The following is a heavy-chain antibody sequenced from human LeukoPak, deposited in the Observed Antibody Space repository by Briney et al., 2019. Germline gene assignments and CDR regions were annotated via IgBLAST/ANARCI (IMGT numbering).Heavy chain of an antibody. J-gene: IGHJ3*01. D-gene: IGHD1-26*01. CDR1: GFTLSSYW. CDR3: AREFTVGPTQTDAFDV. V-gene: IGHV3-74*01. Sequence: PGGSLRLSCAASGFTLSSYWMHWVRQVPGQGPLWFSRIKSDGSSTSYADSVKGRFTISRHNAKNTLYLQMNGLRVEDTAIYYCAREFTVGPTQTDAFDVWGQGTMVTVSS. CDR2: IKSDGSST.